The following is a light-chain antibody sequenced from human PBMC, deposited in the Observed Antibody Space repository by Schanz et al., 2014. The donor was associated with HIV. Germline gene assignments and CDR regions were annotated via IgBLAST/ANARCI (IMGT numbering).Light chain of an antibody. CDR1: RSDIGDYNF. J-gene: IGLJ1*01. V-gene: IGLV2-14*03. CDR2: DVT. Sequence: QSALTQPASVSGSPGQSITISCTGTRSDIGDYNFVSWYRQHPGKAPQLMIYDVTRRPSGISSRFSGSKSGNTASLTISGLQAEDEADYYCCSYTTTSTYVFGAGTKLTVL. CDR3: CSYTTTSTYV.